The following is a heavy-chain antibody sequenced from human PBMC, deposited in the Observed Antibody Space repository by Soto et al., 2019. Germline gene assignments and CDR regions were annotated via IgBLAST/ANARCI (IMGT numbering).Heavy chain of an antibody. J-gene: IGHJ4*02. CDR3: ARHRYSYGVYYFDY. D-gene: IGHD5-18*01. Sequence: SETLSLTCSVSGGSISSGDYYWNWIRQPPGKGLEWIGHIYYSGSTYYNSSLKSRVTISLDTSKNQFSLKLSSVTAADTAVYYCARHRYSYGVYYFDYWGPGTLVTVSS. CDR1: GGSISSGDYY. CDR2: IYYSGST. V-gene: IGHV4-30-4*01.